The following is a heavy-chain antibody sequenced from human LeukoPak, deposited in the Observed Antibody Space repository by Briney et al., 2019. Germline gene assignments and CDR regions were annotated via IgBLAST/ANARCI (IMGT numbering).Heavy chain of an antibody. D-gene: IGHD3/OR15-3a*01. V-gene: IGHV3-53*01. CDR3: ARAPSLRGYDLGAFDI. J-gene: IGHJ3*02. Sequence: PGGSLRLSCAASGFTVSSNYMSWVRQAPGKGLEWVSVIYSGGSTYYADSVKGRFTISRDNSKNTLYLQMNSLRAEDTAAYYCARAPSLRGYDLGAFDIWGQGTMVTVSS. CDR1: GFTVSSNY. CDR2: IYSGGST.